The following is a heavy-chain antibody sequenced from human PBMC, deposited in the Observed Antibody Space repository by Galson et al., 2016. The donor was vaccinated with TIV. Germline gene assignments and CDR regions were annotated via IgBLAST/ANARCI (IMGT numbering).Heavy chain of an antibody. CDR2: FDPEVQKA. D-gene: IGHD3-10*01. CDR3: ATVAGFPGLSLDN. Sequence: SVKVSCKVSGDSLTDLVIHWVRQAPGKGLEWVGGFDPEVQKAIYAQNFQGRVTLTADTSIDTAYMELGSLRFEDTAVYFCATVAGFPGLSLDNWGQGTLVAVSS. J-gene: IGHJ4*02. CDR1: GDSLTDLV. V-gene: IGHV1-24*01.